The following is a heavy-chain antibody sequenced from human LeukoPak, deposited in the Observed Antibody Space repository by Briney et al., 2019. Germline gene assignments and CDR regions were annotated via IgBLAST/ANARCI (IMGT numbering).Heavy chain of an antibody. Sequence: PGGSLRLSCAASGFTFSSYWMSWVRQAPGKVLEWVSVIAGSDGFTQYADSVKGRFTISRDNSKNTVYLQMNRPRVEDTALYYCVRSLDYWGQGTLVTVSS. V-gene: IGHV3-23*01. CDR3: VRSLDY. CDR2: IAGSDGFT. CDR1: GFTFSSYW. J-gene: IGHJ4*02.